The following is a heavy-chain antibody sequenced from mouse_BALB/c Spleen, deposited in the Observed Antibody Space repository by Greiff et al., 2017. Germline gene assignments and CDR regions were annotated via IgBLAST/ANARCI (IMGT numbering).Heavy chain of an antibody. D-gene: IGHD2-3*01. CDR2: ISSGSSTI. CDR3: ARSNWDGYSAWFAY. V-gene: IGHV5-17*02. CDR1: GFTFSSFG. J-gene: IGHJ3*01. Sequence: EVQLVESGGGLVQPGGSRKLSCAASGFTFSSFGMHWVRQAPEKGLEWVAYISSGSSTIYYADTVKGRFTISRDNPKNTLFLQMTSLRSEDTAMYYCARSNWDGYSAWFAYWGQGTLVTVSA.